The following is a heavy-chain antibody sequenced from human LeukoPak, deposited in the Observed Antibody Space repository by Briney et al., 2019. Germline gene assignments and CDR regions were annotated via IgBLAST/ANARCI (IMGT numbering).Heavy chain of an antibody. CDR3: ARDHQLPLLGWFDP. J-gene: IGHJ5*02. D-gene: IGHD2-2*01. CDR1: GYTFTSHY. CDR2: INPSGGST. V-gene: IGHV1-46*01. Sequence: GASVKVSCKASGYTFTSHYMHWVRQAPGQGLEWMGIINPSGGSTSYAQKFQGRVTMTRDMSTSTDYMELSSLRSEDTAVYYCARDHQLPLLGWFDPWGQGTLVTVSS.